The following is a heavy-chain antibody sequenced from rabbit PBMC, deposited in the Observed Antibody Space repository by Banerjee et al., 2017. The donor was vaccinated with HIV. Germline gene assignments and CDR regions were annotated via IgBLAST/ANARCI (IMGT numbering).Heavy chain of an antibody. J-gene: IGHJ4*01. D-gene: IGHD2-1*01. Sequence: QQQLEESGGDLVKPEGSLTLTCTASGFSFSNKYVMCWVRQAPGKGLEWIACINTSTGNTVYASWAKGRFTISKTSSTTVTLQMTSLTAADTATYFCARGAATMTMVIPFNLWGQGTLVTVS. V-gene: IGHV1S45*01. CDR2: INTSTGNT. CDR3: ARGAATMTMVIPFNL. CDR1: GFSFSNKYV.